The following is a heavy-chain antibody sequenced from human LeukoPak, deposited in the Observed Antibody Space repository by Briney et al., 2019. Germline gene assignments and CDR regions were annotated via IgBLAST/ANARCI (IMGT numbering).Heavy chain of an antibody. CDR3: ARAQGITMIRDDY. CDR2: INPNSGGT. J-gene: IGHJ4*02. CDR1: GYTFTGYY. V-gene: IGHV1-2*02. D-gene: IGHD3-22*01. Sequence: ASVKVSCKASGYTFTGYYMHWVRQAPGQGLEWMGWINPNSGGTNYAQKFQGRVTMTTDTSTSTAYMELRSLRSDDTAVYYCARAQGITMIRDDYWGQGTLVTVSS.